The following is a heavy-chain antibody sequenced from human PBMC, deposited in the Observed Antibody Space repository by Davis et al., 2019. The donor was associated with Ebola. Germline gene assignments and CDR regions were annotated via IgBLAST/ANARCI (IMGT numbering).Heavy chain of an antibody. CDR1: TVTFGVDA. V-gene: IGHV3-30-3*01. D-gene: IGHD3-16*01. CDR2: ISYDGVTK. Sequence: PGGSLRLSCAASTVTFGVDAMSWVRQAPGKGLEWVAIISYDGVTKDYADSVRGRFTISRDNARNTLYLQMNSLRVEDTAVYYCTRDFDCDGGYWGQGTLVTVSS. CDR3: TRDFDCDGGY. J-gene: IGHJ4*02.